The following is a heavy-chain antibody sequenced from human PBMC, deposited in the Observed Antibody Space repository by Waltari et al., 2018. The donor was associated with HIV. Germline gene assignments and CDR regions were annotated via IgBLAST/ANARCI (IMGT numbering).Heavy chain of an antibody. CDR3: ARGADRNYFDSSGFDY. D-gene: IGHD3-22*01. Sequence: QVQLVDSGGGVVQPGRSLRLSCAASGITFSSYAMHWVRPAPGKGLEWVALISNDGSRTYYADCVKGRFTISRDNSKNTVFLQMNSLRAEDTAVYYCARGADRNYFDSSGFDYWGQGTLVTVSS. CDR1: GITFSSYA. V-gene: IGHV3-30*04. CDR2: ISNDGSRT. J-gene: IGHJ4*02.